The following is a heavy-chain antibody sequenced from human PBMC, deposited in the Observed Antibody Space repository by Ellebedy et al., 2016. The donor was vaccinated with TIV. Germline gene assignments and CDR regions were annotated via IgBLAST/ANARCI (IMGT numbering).Heavy chain of an antibody. V-gene: IGHV4-34*01. CDR2: INHSGST. D-gene: IGHD4-17*01. Sequence: MPSETLSLTCGVYGGSFTTYYWSWIRQPPGKGLEWIGEINHSGSTKYNPSLKSPVTISVDTSKNQFSLQLSSVTAADTAVYYCARTSYGDYVGDFDYWGQGTLVTVSS. J-gene: IGHJ4*02. CDR1: GGSFTTYY. CDR3: ARTSYGDYVGDFDY.